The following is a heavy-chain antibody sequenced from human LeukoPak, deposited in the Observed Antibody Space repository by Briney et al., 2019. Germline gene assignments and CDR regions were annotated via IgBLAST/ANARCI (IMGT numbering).Heavy chain of an antibody. CDR1: GFTFSSYS. CDR3: ARARRSGGITMIRGVKDRGWFDP. CDR2: ISSSSTI. J-gene: IGHJ5*02. D-gene: IGHD3-10*01. Sequence: GGSLRLSCAASGFTFSSYSMNWVRQALGKGLEWVSYISSSSTIYYADSVKGRFTISRDNAKNSLYLELHSLRTEDTAVYYCARARRSGGITMIRGVKDRGWFDPWGQGTLVTVSS. V-gene: IGHV3-48*01.